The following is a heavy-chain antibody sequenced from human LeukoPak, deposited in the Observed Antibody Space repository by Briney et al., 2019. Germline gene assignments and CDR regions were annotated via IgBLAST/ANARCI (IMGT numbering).Heavy chain of an antibody. J-gene: IGHJ4*02. Sequence: SVKVSCKASGGTFSSYAISWVRQAPGQGLVWMGGIIPIFGTANYAQKFQGRVTITADESTNTAYMELSSLRSEDTAVYYCARRGYYDSSGYYDFDYWGQGTLVTVSS. CDR2: IIPIFGTA. CDR3: ARRGYYDSSGYYDFDY. D-gene: IGHD3-22*01. V-gene: IGHV1-69*01. CDR1: GGTFSSYA.